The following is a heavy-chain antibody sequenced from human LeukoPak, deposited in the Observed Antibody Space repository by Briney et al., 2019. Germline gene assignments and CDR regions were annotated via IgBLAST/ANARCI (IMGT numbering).Heavy chain of an antibody. CDR3: ARVAMTEFGGIDY. CDR1: GGTFSSYA. J-gene: IGHJ4*02. Sequence: SVKVPCKASGGTFSSYAISWVRQAPGQGLEWMGRIIPILGIANYAQKFQGRVTITADKSTSTAYMELSSLRSEDTAVYYCARVAMTEFGGIDYWGQGTLVTVSS. V-gene: IGHV1-69*04. D-gene: IGHD2-2*01. CDR2: IIPILGIA.